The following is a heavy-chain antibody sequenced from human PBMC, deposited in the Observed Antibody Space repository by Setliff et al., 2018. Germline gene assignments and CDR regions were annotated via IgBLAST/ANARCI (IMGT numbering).Heavy chain of an antibody. D-gene: IGHD3-10*01. CDR2: MYHSGSV. V-gene: IGHV4-38-2*02. J-gene: IGHJ4*02. Sequence: SETLSLTCTVSGYSISSGYYWGWIRQPPGKGLEWIGNMYHSGSVYYNPSLKSRVTISVDKSKNQFSLKLSSVTAADTAVYYCAIPSMVRGVIITPLGYWGQGTQVTVSS. CDR3: AIPSMVRGVIITPLGY. CDR1: GYSISSGYY.